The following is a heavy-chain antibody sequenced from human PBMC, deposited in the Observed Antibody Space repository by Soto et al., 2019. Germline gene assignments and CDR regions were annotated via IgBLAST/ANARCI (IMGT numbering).Heavy chain of an antibody. D-gene: IGHD5-18*01. V-gene: IGHV3-23*01. J-gene: IGHJ4*02. Sequence: EVQLLESGGGLVQPGGSLRLSCAASGFTFSSYAMSWVRQAPGKGLEWVSAISGSGGSTYYADSVKGRFTISRDNSKNTLYLQMNSLRAEDTAVYYCAKARGYSYGYGTGFDYWGQGTLVTVSS. CDR2: ISGSGGST. CDR1: GFTFSSYA. CDR3: AKARGYSYGYGTGFDY.